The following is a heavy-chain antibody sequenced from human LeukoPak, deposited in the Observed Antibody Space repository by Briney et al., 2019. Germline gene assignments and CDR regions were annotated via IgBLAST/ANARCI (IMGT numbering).Heavy chain of an antibody. CDR1: GFTFSTCA. Sequence: HSGGSLRLSCAASGFTFSTCAMSWVRQAPGKGLEWVSTISGGGRSTDYADSVKGLFTISRDNSKNTLYLQMNSLRAEDTAVYYCARERYFDYWGQGTLVTVSS. CDR3: ARERYFDY. V-gene: IGHV3-23*01. CDR2: ISGGGRST. J-gene: IGHJ4*02.